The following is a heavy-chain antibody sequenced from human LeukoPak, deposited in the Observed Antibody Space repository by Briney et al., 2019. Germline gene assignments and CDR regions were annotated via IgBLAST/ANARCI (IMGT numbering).Heavy chain of an antibody. CDR2: ISSSSNHI. D-gene: IGHD6-13*01. V-gene: IGHV3-21*01. Sequence: GGSLRLSCAASGFTLSSYSMKWVRQAPGKGLEWVSSISSSSNHIYYADSVKGRFTISRENAKNSLYLQVNSLRAGDTAVYYCARAAYSSTWYSRYFDLWGRGTLVTVSS. J-gene: IGHJ2*01. CDR3: ARAAYSSTWYSRYFDL. CDR1: GFTLSSYS.